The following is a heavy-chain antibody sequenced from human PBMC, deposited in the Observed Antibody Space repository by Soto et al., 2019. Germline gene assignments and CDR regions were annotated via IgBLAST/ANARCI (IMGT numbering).Heavy chain of an antibody. J-gene: IGHJ4*02. D-gene: IGHD5-18*01. V-gene: IGHV1-3*05. CDR1: GYTFTWTD. CDR3: ARATGMVALDY. Sequence: QVQLVQSGAEEKKPGASVKVSCKASGYTFTWTDVHWVRQAPGQGLEWMGRISVGDVYTKYSREFQGRATFTRDTAASTVYMELSSLRSEDTAVYYCARATGMVALDYWGQGTLVTVSS. CDR2: ISVGDVYT.